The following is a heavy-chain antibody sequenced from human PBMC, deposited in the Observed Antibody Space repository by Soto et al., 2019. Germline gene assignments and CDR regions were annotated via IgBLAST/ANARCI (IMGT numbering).Heavy chain of an antibody. J-gene: IGHJ5*02. CDR1: GYTFTNYA. CDR3: ARGGGRGCSSCCFAP. CDR2: INPGNGNT. D-gene: IGHD2-15*01. Sequence: ASVKVSCKPSGYTFTNYAIHWVRQAPGQRLEWMGWINPGNGNTKYSQNLQGRVTITRDTSASTAYMELSSLRFEDTAVYYCARGGGRGCSSCCFAPWGQGTLVTVSS. V-gene: IGHV1-3*01.